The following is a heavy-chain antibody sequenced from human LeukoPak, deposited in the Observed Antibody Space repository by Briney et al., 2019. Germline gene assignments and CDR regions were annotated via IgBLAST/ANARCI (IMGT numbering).Heavy chain of an antibody. CDR2: IYYSGST. CDR1: GGSISSSSYY. Sequence: SETLSLTCTVSGGSISSSSYYWGWIRQPPGKGLEWIGSIYYSGSTYYNPSLKSRVTISVDTSKNRFSLKLSSVTAADTAVYYCASSIYCSGGSCYSARYYFDYWGQGTLVTVSS. V-gene: IGHV4-39*07. D-gene: IGHD2-15*01. CDR3: ASSIYCSGGSCYSARYYFDY. J-gene: IGHJ4*02.